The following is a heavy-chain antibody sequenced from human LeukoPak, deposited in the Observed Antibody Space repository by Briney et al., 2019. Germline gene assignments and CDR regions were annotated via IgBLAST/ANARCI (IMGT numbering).Heavy chain of an antibody. CDR2: INPNSGGT. CDR1: GYTFTGYY. V-gene: IGHV1-2*02. D-gene: IGHD1-20*01. CDR3: AREITGTNPEAFDI. Sequence: VASVKVSCKASGYTFTGYYMHWVRQAPGQGLEWMGWINPNSGGTNYAQKFQGRVTMTRDTSISTAYMELSRLRSDDTAVYYCAREITGTNPEAFDIWGQGTMVTVSS. J-gene: IGHJ3*02.